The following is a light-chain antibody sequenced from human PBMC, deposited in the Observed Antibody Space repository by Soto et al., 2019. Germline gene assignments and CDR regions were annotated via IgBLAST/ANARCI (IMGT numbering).Light chain of an antibody. CDR3: QSYDSSLSGYV. CDR1: SSNIGAGYD. CDR2: GNS. V-gene: IGLV1-40*01. J-gene: IGLJ1*01. Sequence: VSGAPGQRVTISCTGSSSNIGAGYDVHWYQQLPGTAPKLLIYGNSNRPSGVPDRFSGSKSGTSASLAITGLQAEDEADYYCQSYDSSLSGYVFGTGTKVTVL.